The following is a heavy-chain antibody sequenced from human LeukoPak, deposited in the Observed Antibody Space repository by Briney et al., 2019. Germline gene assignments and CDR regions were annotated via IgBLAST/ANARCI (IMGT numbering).Heavy chain of an antibody. D-gene: IGHD3-22*01. J-gene: IGHJ2*01. CDR1: GGSISSSNW. CDR2: IYHSGST. V-gene: IGHV4-4*02. CDR3: AIDSSGYYGLNWYFDL. Sequence: PSGTLSLTCAVSGGSISSSNWWSWVRQPPGKGLEWIGEIYHSGSTNYNPSLKSRVTISVDKSKNQFSLKLSSVTAADTAVYYCAIDSSGYYGLNWYFDLWGRGTLVTVSS.